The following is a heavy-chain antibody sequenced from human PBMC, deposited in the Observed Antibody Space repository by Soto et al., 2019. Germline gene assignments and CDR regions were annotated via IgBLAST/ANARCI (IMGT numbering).Heavy chain of an antibody. CDR1: GGTFSSYA. Sequence: SVKVSCKASGGTFSSYAISWVRQAPGQGLEWMGGIIPIFGTANYAQKFQGRVTITADESTSTAYMELSSLRSEDTAVYYCARIIAAAGTYYYGMDVWGQGTTVTVSS. J-gene: IGHJ6*02. CDR2: IIPIFGTA. CDR3: ARIIAAAGTYYYGMDV. V-gene: IGHV1-69*13. D-gene: IGHD6-13*01.